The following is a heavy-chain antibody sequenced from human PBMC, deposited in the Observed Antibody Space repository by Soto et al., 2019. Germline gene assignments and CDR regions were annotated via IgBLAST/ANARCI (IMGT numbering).Heavy chain of an antibody. CDR1: GGTVSSYA. CDR3: ARVSYPYYYDSSGYPHYFDY. V-gene: IGHV1-69*01. Sequence: QVQLVQSGAELKKPGSSVKVSCKASGGTVSSYAISWVRQAPGQGLEWMGGIIPIFGTANYAQKFQGRVTITADESTSTAYMELSSLRSEDTAVYYCARVSYPYYYDSSGYPHYFDYWGQGTLVTVSS. CDR2: IIPIFGTA. D-gene: IGHD3-22*01. J-gene: IGHJ4*02.